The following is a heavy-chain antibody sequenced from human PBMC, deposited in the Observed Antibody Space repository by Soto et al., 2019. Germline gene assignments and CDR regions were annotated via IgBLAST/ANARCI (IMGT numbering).Heavy chain of an antibody. CDR1: GFTFSSYG. J-gene: IGHJ6*02. CDR3: AKDVRFLEWLLSYYGMDV. CDR2: ISYDGSNK. V-gene: IGHV3-30*18. D-gene: IGHD3-3*01. Sequence: QVQLVESGGGVVQPGRSLRLSCAASGFTFSSYGMHWVRQAPGKGLEWVAVISYDGSNKYYADSVKGRFTISRDNSKNTLYLQMNSLRAEDTAVYYCAKDVRFLEWLLSYYGMDVWGQGTTVTVSS.